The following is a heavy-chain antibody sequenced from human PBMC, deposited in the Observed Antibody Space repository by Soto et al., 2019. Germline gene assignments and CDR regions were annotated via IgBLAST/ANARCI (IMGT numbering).Heavy chain of an antibody. D-gene: IGHD6-13*01. J-gene: IGHJ5*02. CDR2: ISSSGSTI. CDR3: ASLHRYSSSCYEDP. V-gene: IGHV3-48*03. Sequence: EVQLVESGGGLVQPGGSLRLSCAASGFTFSSYEMNWVRQAPGKGLEWVSYISSSGSTIYYADSVKGRFTISRDNAKNSLYLQMNSLRAEDTAVYYCASLHRYSSSCYEDPWGQGTLVTVSS. CDR1: GFTFSSYE.